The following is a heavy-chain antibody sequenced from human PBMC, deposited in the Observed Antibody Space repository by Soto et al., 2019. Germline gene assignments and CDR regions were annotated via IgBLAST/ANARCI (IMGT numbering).Heavy chain of an antibody. CDR3: ARRTIAVAGTDWFDP. CDR1: GGSVSSGSYY. V-gene: IGHV4-61*01. Sequence: PSETLSLTCTVSGGSVSSGSYYWSWIRQPPGKGLEWIGYIYYSGSTNYNPSLKSRATISVDTSKNQFSLKLSSVTAADTAVYYCARRTIAVAGTDWFDPWGQGTLVTVSS. D-gene: IGHD6-19*01. CDR2: IYYSGST. J-gene: IGHJ5*02.